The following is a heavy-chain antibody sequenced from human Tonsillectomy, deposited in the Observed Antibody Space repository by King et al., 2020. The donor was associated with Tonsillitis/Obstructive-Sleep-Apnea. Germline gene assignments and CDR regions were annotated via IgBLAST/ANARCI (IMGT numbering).Heavy chain of an antibody. CDR1: EFSLSTSGVG. J-gene: IGHJ4*02. D-gene: IGHD3-3*01. CDR2: IYWDDDK. CDR3: AHTEWQQPGYFDY. Sequence: ITLQESGPTLVKPTQTLTLTCTFSEFSLSTSGVGVGWIRQPPGKALEWLALIYWDDDKYYSPSLKSRLSITKDTSKNQVVLTMTNVDPVDTATYYCAHTEWQQPGYFDYWGQGTLVTVSS. V-gene: IGHV2-5*02.